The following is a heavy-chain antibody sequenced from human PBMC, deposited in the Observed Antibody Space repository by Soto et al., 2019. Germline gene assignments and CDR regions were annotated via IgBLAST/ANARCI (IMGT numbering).Heavy chain of an antibody. CDR3: ARSTGDYGY. J-gene: IGHJ4*02. V-gene: IGHV3-30-3*01. CDR2: ISYDGSNK. Sequence: QVQLVESGGGVVQPGRSLRLSCAASGFTFSSYAMHWVRQAPGKGLEWVAVISYDGSNKYYADSVKGRFTISRDNSKNTLYLQMSSLRAEDTAVYYCARSTGDYGYWGQGTLVTVSS. D-gene: IGHD4-17*01. CDR1: GFTFSSYA.